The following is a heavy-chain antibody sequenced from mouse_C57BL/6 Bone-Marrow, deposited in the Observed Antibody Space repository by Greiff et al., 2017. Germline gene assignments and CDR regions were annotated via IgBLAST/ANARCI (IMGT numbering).Heavy chain of an antibody. CDR2: IDPEKGDT. CDR3: TKGYDDY. Sequence: EVQLQQSGAELVRPGASVKLSCTASGFNIKDDYMHWVKQRPEQGLEWIGWIDPEKGDTEYASKFQGKATITADKSSNTAYLQLSSLTSEDTAVYYCTKGYDDYWGQGTTLTVSS. J-gene: IGHJ2*01. D-gene: IGHD2-2*01. V-gene: IGHV14-4*01. CDR1: GFNIKDDY.